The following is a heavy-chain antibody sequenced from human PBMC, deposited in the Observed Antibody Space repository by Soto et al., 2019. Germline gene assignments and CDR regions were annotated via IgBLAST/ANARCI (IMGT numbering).Heavy chain of an antibody. J-gene: IGHJ6*02. CDR3: ARGGSRLWFLSAIYYYGMDV. Sequence: SVKVSCKASGGTFSSYTISWVRQAPGQGLEWMGRIIPILGIANYAQKFQGRVTITADKSTSTAYMELSSLRSEDTAVYYCARGGSRLWFLSAIYYYGMDVWGQGTTVTVSS. D-gene: IGHD3-10*01. CDR2: IIPILGIA. CDR1: GGTFSSYT. V-gene: IGHV1-69*02.